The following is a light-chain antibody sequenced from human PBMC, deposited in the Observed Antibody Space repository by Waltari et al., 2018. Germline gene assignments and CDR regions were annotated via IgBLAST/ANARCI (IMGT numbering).Light chain of an antibody. CDR3: QHYVTLPAT. CDR1: QSLSRP. CDR2: DAS. V-gene: IGKV3-20*01. Sequence: EIVLTQSPGTLSLSPGERATISCRTSQSLSRPLAWYQQNTGQAPRLLIYDASRRATGIPDRFIGSGSGTDFSLTISRLEPEDFAVYYCQHYVTLPATFGQGTRVELK. J-gene: IGKJ1*01.